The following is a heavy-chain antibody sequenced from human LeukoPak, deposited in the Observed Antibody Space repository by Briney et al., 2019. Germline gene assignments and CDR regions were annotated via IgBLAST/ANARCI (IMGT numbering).Heavy chain of an antibody. V-gene: IGHV3-48*01. CDR3: AKSSGSTGSPYDY. CDR2: ISHTGSTM. CDR1: GFSFSSYS. Sequence: GGSLRLSCAASGFSFSSYSMNWVRQAPGKGLEWVSYISHTGSTMSYADSVKGRFTISRDNSKNTLYLQMNSLRAEDTAVYYCAKSSGSTGSPYDYWGQGTLVTVSS. D-gene: IGHD2-2*01. J-gene: IGHJ4*02.